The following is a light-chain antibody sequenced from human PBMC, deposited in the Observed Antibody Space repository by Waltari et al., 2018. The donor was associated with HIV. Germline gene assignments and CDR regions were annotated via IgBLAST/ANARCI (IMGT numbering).Light chain of an antibody. J-gene: IGKJ2*01. CDR3: MQALQTPYT. CDR2: LGS. CDR1: QSLLHGDGYIY. V-gene: IGKV2-28*01. Sequence: IVMTQSPLSLPVTPGEPASLSCTSSQSLLHGDGYIYLDWYLQRPGQSPQLLVYLGSSRASGVPDRFSGSGSGTDFTLEISRVEAEDVGVYYCMQALQTPYTFGQGTKLEIK.